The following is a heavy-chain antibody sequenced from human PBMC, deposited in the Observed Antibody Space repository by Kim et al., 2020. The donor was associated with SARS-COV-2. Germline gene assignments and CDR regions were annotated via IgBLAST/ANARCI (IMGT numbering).Heavy chain of an antibody. CDR3: ARVRELNPPYSSGLVHRVMDV. J-gene: IGHJ6*02. D-gene: IGHD6-19*01. V-gene: IGHV6-1*01. CDR2: TYYRSKWYN. Sequence: SQTLSLTCAISGDSVSSNSAAWNWIRQSPSRGLEWLGRTYYRSKWYNDYAVSVKSRITINPDTSKNQFSLQLNSVTPEDTAVYYCARVRELNPPYSSGLVHRVMDVWGQGTTVTVSS. CDR1: GDSVSSNSAA.